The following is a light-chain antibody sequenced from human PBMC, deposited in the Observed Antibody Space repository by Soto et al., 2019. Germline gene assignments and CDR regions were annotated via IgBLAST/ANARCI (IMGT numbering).Light chain of an antibody. CDR1: QDISSH. J-gene: IGKJ3*01. CDR2: AAF. CDR3: LQHHTYPFT. V-gene: IGKV1-17*01. Sequence: DIQMTQSPSSLSASVGDRVTITCRASQDISSHLGWFQQKPGKAPKRLIYAAFTLESGVPSRFSGSRSGTEFTLTISSLQPEDFATYYCLQHHTYPFTFGPGNKVDI.